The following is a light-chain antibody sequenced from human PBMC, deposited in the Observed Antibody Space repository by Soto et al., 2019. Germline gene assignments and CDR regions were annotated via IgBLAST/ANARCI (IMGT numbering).Light chain of an antibody. J-gene: IGKJ1*01. CDR2: GAS. CDR3: QQYHNWPRT. V-gene: IGKV3-15*01. CDR1: QSISSY. Sequence: EIVLTQPPATLSLSPGERATLSCRASQSISSYLAWYQQKPGQSPRLLIYGASTRATGIPARFSGSGSGTEFTLTITSLQSEDFAVYYCQQYHNWPRTFGQGTKVDIK.